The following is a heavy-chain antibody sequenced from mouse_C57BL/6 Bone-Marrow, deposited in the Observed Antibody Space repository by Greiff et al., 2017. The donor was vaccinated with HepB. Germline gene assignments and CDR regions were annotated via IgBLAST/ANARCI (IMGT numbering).Heavy chain of an antibody. CDR2: ISDGGSYT. Sequence: EVKLMESGGGLVKPGGSLKLSCAASGFTFSSYAMSWVRQTPEKRLEWVATISDGGSYTYYPDNVKGRFTISRDNAKNNLYLQMSHLKSEDTAMYYCARDGCHDGYYDYAMDYWGQGTSVTVSS. CDR3: ARDGCHDGYYDYAMDY. CDR1: GFTFSSYA. D-gene: IGHD2-3*01. J-gene: IGHJ4*01. V-gene: IGHV5-4*01.